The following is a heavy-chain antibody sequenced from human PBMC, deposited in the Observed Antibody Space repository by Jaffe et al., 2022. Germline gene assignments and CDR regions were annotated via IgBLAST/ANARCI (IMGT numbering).Heavy chain of an antibody. V-gene: IGHV3-49*04. D-gene: IGHD5-12*01. Sequence: EVQLVESGGGLVQPGRSLRLSCTASGFTFGDYAMSWVRQAPGKGLEWVGFIRSKAYGGTTEYAASVKGRFTISRDDSKSIAYLQMNSLKTEDTAVYYCTRDLGATIYYYYYYMDVWGKGTTVTVSS. CDR1: GFTFGDYA. CDR3: TRDLGATIYYYYYYMDV. J-gene: IGHJ6*03. CDR2: IRSKAYGGTT.